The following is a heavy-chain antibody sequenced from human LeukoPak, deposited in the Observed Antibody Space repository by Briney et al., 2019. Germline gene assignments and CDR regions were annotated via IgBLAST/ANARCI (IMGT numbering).Heavy chain of an antibody. CDR1: GFTFSSYA. Sequence: TGGSLRLSCAASGFTFSSYAMSWVRQAPGKGLEWVSAISGSGGSTYYADSVKGRFTISRDNSKNTLYLQMNSLRAEDTAVYYCAKTGPTITMVRGVNNRGLLFFDYWGQGTLVTVSS. CDR3: AKTGPTITMVRGVNNRGLLFFDY. D-gene: IGHD3-10*01. CDR2: ISGSGGST. V-gene: IGHV3-23*01. J-gene: IGHJ4*02.